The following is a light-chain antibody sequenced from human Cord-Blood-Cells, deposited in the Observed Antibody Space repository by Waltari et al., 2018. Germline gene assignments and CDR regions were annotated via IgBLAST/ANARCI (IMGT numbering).Light chain of an antibody. CDR2: EGS. V-gene: IGLV2-23*03. Sequence: QSALTQPASVSGSPGQSITIPCTGTSRDVRSYNLVSCYQQHPGKAPKLMIYEGSKRPSGVSNRFSGSKSGNTASLTISGLQAEDEADYYCCSYAGSSTFVVFGGGTKLTVL. CDR3: CSYAGSSTFVV. J-gene: IGLJ2*01. CDR1: SRDVRSYNL.